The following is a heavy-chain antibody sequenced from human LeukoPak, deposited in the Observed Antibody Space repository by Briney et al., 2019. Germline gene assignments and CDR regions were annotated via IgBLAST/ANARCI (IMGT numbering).Heavy chain of an antibody. CDR1: VGTFSSYA. V-gene: IGHV1-69*06. J-gene: IGHJ4*02. D-gene: IGHD3-9*01. CDR3: ARGGSYDILTGYYRSPYYFDY. Sequence: SVKVSCKASVGTFSSYAISWVRQAPGQGLEWMGGIIPIFGTANYAQKFQGRVTITADKSTSTAYMELSSLRSEDTAVYYCARGGSYDILTGYYRSPYYFDYWGQGTLVTVSS. CDR2: IIPIFGTA.